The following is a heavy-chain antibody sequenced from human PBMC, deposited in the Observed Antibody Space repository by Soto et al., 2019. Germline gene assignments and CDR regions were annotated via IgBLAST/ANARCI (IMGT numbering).Heavy chain of an antibody. D-gene: IGHD2-21*01. CDR2: ISSSGSTI. J-gene: IGHJ6*03. CDR1: GFTFSDYY. Sequence: GGSLRLSCAASGFTFSDYYMSWIRQAPGKGLEWVSYISSSGSTIYYADSVKGRFTISRDNAKNSLYLQMNSLRAEDTAVYYCARAPYPHYYYYYYMDVWGKGTTVTVSS. V-gene: IGHV3-11*01. CDR3: ARAPYPHYYYYYYMDV.